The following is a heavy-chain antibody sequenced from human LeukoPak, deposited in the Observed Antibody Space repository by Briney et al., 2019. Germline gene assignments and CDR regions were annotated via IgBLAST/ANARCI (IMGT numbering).Heavy chain of an antibody. Sequence: GGSLRLSCAASQFTVSSNYMSWVRQAPGKGLEWVSVLYSGGNTYYADSVKGRFTISRDNSKNTLYLQMNSLRGEDTAVYYRARVYAAYYFDYWGQGTLVTVSS. CDR3: ARVYAAYYFDY. J-gene: IGHJ4*02. CDR1: QFTVSSNY. D-gene: IGHD2-15*01. CDR2: LYSGGNT. V-gene: IGHV3-53*01.